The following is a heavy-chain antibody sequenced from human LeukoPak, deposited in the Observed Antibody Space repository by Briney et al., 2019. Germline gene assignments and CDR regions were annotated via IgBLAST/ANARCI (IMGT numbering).Heavy chain of an antibody. D-gene: IGHD5-18*01. CDR2: IIPIFGTA. V-gene: IGHV1-69*05. CDR1: GGTFGSYA. CDR3: ARGGGVDTAMAFDY. J-gene: IGHJ4*02. Sequence: ASVKVSCKASGGTFGSYAISWVRQAPGQGLEWMGGIIPIFGTANYAQKFQGRVTITTDESTSTAYMELSSLRSEDTAVYYCARGGGVDTAMAFDYWGQGTLVTVSS.